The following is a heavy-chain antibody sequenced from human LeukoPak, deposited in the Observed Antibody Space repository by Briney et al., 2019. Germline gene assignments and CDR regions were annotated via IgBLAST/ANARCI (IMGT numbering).Heavy chain of an antibody. J-gene: IGHJ4*02. CDR3: ARHTRAARRGSVGFDY. CDR2: IYYSGST. D-gene: IGHD6-6*01. CDR1: GGSISSYY. Sequence: PSETLSLTCTVSGGSISSYYWSWIRQPPGKGLEWIGYIYYSGSTNYNPSLKSRVTISVDTSKNQFSLKLGSVTAADTAVYYCARHTRAARRGSVGFDYWGQGTLVTVSS. V-gene: IGHV4-59*08.